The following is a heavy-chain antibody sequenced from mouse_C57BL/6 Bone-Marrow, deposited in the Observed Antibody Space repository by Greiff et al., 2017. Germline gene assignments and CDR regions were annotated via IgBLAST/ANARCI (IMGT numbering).Heavy chain of an antibody. Sequence: VQLQQSGAELVRPGTSVKMSCKASGYTFTNYWIGWAKQRPGHGLEWIGDIYPGGGYTNYNEKFKGKATLTADKSSSTAYMQFSSLTSEDSAIYYCARSGSNYGFAYWGQGTLVTVSA. V-gene: IGHV1-63*01. CDR1: GYTFTNYW. J-gene: IGHJ3*01. CDR3: ARSGSNYGFAY. D-gene: IGHD2-5*01. CDR2: IYPGGGYT.